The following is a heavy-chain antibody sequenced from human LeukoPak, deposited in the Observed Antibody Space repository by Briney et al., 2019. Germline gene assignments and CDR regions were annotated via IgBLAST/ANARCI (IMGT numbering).Heavy chain of an antibody. CDR1: GGSISSGDYY. V-gene: IGHV4-30-4*01. Sequence: SETLSLTCTVSGGSISSGDYYWIWIRQPPGKGLEWIGYIYYSGSTYYNPSLKSRVTISVDTSKNQFSLKLNSVTAADTAVYYCAREGATVTYDAFDIWGQGTMVTVSS. J-gene: IGHJ3*02. CDR2: IYYSGST. D-gene: IGHD4-17*01. CDR3: AREGATVTYDAFDI.